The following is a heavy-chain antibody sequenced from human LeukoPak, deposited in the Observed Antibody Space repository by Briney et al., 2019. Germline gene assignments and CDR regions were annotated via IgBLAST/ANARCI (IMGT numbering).Heavy chain of an antibody. V-gene: IGHV3-74*01. CDR1: GFTLSSDW. CDR3: ARRGGYGMNY. CDR2: INSDGRST. J-gene: IGHJ4*01. Sequence: GGALRVSCAASGFTLSSDWMHWVRQAPGKGRVWVSRINSDGRSTSYAESVKGGFTISTDNAKKTLYLQMNSLSAEDTAVYYCARRGGYGMNYWGQGTMVTVSS. D-gene: IGHD6-25*01.